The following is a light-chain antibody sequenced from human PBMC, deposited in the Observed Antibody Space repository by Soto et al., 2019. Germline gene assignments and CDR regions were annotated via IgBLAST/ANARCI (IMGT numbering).Light chain of an antibody. Sequence: RDRVTINCRASQTISSWLAWYQQKPGKAPKLLIYKASTLKSGVPSRYSGSGSGTEFTLTISCLQPDDFAPYYCQLSASYLEPFG. V-gene: IGKV1-5*03. CDR3: QLSASYLEP. CDR2: KAS. J-gene: IGKJ2*01. CDR1: QTISSW.